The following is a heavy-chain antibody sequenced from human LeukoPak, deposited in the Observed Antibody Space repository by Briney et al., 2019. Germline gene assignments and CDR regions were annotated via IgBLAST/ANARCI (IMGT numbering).Heavy chain of an antibody. D-gene: IGHD3-22*01. CDR2: ISGGGGST. Sequence: GRSLRLSCAASGFRFSNYAMNWVRQAPGKGLEWVSSISGGGGSTYYADSVKGRFTISRDNSKNTLYLQMNSLRAEDTAVYYCAKAMIVVPSTPVFDYWGQGTLVTVSS. CDR1: GFRFSNYA. CDR3: AKAMIVVPSTPVFDY. V-gene: IGHV3-23*01. J-gene: IGHJ4*02.